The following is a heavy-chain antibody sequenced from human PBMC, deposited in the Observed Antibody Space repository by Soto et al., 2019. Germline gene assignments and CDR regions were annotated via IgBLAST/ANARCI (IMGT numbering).Heavy chain of an antibody. D-gene: IGHD3-9*01. V-gene: IGHV4-34*01. CDR3: ARESHDILTGPPWVWYFDL. Sequence: QVQLQQWGAGPLRPLETLSLTCGVSGGSFSGYYWAWIRQSPGKGLEWIGEINDRGSINYNPSLKSRVSISVDPSKNHYSLNLRSVTAADRAVYYCARESHDILTGPPWVWYFDLWGRGTLVTVSS. J-gene: IGHJ2*01. CDR1: GGSFSGYY. CDR2: INDRGSI.